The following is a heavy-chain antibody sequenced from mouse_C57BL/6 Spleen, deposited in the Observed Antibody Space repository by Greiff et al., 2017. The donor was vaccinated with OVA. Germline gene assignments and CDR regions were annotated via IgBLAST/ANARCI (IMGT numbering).Heavy chain of an antibody. CDR3: ASTRNYAMDY. V-gene: IGHV2-2*01. CDR2: IWSGGST. Sequence: QVQLKESGPGLVQPSQSLSITCTVSGFSFTSYGVHWVRQSPGKGLEWLGVIWSGGSTDYNAAFISRLSISKNNAKRQVFFKMNRLQADDTAIYYCASTRNYAMDYWGQGTSVTVSS. D-gene: IGHD4-1*02. J-gene: IGHJ4*01. CDR1: GFSFTSYG.